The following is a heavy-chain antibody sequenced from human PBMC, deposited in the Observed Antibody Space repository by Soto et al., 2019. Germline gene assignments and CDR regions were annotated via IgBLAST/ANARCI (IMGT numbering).Heavy chain of an antibody. CDR1: GVNSVNLW. V-gene: IGHV3-74*01. D-gene: IGHD1-1*01. Sequence: AGGSLRHPFGAAGVNSVNLWGRRVRQVPGKGLVWVSRTNSDGSSKSYADSVKGRFTISRDNAKNTVFLQMDSLRAEDTAVYYCARYTYNISPFDYWGQGTLVTVSS. CDR3: ARYTYNISPFDY. CDR2: TNSDGSSK. J-gene: IGHJ4*02.